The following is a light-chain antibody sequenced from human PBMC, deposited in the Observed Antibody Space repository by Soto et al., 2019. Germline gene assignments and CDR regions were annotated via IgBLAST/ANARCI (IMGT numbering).Light chain of an antibody. J-gene: IGKJ4*01. V-gene: IGKV3-15*01. CDR3: QQYKNWPPLT. CDR1: QSVSYN. CDR2: GAF. Sequence: EIVMTQSPATVSVSPGETATLSCRASQSVSYNLAWYQQKPGQGLRLLIYGAFTRATGIPARFSGSGSGTEFTLTISSLQSEDFAVYYCQQYKNWPPLTFGGGTTVEIK.